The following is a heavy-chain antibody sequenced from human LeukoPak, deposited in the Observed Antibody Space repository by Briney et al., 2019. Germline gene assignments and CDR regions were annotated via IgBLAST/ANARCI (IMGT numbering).Heavy chain of an antibody. CDR2: INHSGST. V-gene: IGHV4-34*01. Sequence: SETLSLTCAVYGGSFSGCYWSWIRQPPGKGLEWIGEINHSGSTNYNPSLKSRVTISVDTSKNQFSLKLSSVTAADTAVYYCASLRVVGTAIHGYYFDYWGQGTLVTVSS. CDR3: ASLRVVGTAIHGYYFDY. D-gene: IGHD2-21*02. J-gene: IGHJ4*02. CDR1: GGSFSGCY.